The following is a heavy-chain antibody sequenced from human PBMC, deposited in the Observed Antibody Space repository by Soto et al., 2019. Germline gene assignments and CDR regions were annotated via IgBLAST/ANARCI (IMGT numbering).Heavy chain of an antibody. CDR2: INTGGGGT. CDR1: GFTFSNYA. D-gene: IGHD6-19*01. J-gene: IGHJ4*02. CDR3: AKERLGRGIDS. Sequence: EVLLLDFGGGLVQPGGSLRLSCAASGFTFSNYAMTWVRQARGKGPECISTINTGGGGTYYADSVKSRFTISRDNSKNTLYLKLNSLRDEDTAIYFCAKERLGRGIDSWGQGILVTVSS. V-gene: IGHV3-23*01.